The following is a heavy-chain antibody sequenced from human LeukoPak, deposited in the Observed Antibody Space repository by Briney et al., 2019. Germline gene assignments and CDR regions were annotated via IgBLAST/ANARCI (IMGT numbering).Heavy chain of an antibody. CDR1: GGSISSYY. Sequence: PSETLSLTCTVSGGSISSYYWNWIRQPPGKGLEWIGHIYYSGSTTYNPSLKSRVTISVDTSKIQFSLKLSSVTAADTAVYYCARASYYYESGGHAYFFDYWGQGTLVTVSA. J-gene: IGHJ4*02. V-gene: IGHV4-59*01. CDR2: IYYSGST. D-gene: IGHD3-22*01. CDR3: ARASYYYESGGHAYFFDY.